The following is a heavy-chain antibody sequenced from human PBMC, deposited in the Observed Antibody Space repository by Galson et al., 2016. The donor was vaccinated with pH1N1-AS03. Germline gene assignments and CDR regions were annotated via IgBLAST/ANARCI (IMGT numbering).Heavy chain of an antibody. CDR1: GYTFSSYT. Sequence: SVKVSCKASGYTFSSYTINWVRQAPGQGLEWMGWIIALVGATNYAQKFQGRVTISADESTSTTYMEVASLRSEDTAVYYCGRGGVSWGFFDSWGQGTLVTVSS. J-gene: IGHJ4*02. CDR3: GRGGVSWGFFDS. V-gene: IGHV1-69*13. CDR2: IIALVGAT. D-gene: IGHD1-26*01.